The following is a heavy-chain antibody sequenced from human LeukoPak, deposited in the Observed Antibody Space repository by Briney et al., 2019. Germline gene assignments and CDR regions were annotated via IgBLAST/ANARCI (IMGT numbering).Heavy chain of an antibody. CDR2: SSGNGDNT. Sequence: PVGALRLSRAASGFTFSNYAMGWVRQAPGKGLEWVSTSSGNGDNTYYADSVKGRFTISSDNSRNTLYLQMSGLRADDTAVYYCAKFRGIPTTVTQDWGQGTLVTVSS. CDR3: AKFRGIPTTVTQD. J-gene: IGHJ4*02. V-gene: IGHV3-23*01. D-gene: IGHD4-17*01. CDR1: GFTFSNYA.